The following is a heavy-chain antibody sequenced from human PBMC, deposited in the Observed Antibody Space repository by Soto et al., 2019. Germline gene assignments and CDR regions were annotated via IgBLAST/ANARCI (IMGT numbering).Heavy chain of an antibody. Sequence: EVQLLESGGGLVQPGGSLRLSCAASGFTFSSYAMSWVRQAPGKGLEWVSAISGSGGSTYYADSVKGRSTIARDNSKNTLYLQINSLRAEDTAVYYCAKDGGSYRAKKNWFDPWGQGTLVTVSS. CDR3: AKDGGSYRAKKNWFDP. V-gene: IGHV3-23*01. J-gene: IGHJ5*02. CDR1: GFTFSSYA. CDR2: ISGSGGST. D-gene: IGHD5-18*01.